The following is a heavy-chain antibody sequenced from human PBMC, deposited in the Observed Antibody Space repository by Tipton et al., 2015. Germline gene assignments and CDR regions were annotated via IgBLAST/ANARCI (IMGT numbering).Heavy chain of an antibody. V-gene: IGHV3-7*01. CDR1: EFTVGNYW. CDR2: INLDGNEK. Sequence: SLRLSCVGSEFTVGNYWMTWVRQAPGKGLEWVANINLDGNEKYYIDSVRGRFTISRDNAKNSLYLQMNSLTVEDTAVYYCAGERSIRRKGLRFLDYYYGLDVWGPGTTVTVSS. D-gene: IGHD4-17*01. CDR3: AGERSIRRKGLRFLDYYYGLDV. J-gene: IGHJ6*02.